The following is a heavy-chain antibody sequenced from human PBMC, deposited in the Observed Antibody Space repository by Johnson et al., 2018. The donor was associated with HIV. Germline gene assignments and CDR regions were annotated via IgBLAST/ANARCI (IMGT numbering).Heavy chain of an antibody. D-gene: IGHD6-19*01. CDR1: GFTFSSYA. V-gene: IGHV3-64*01. Sequence: VQLVESGGGLVQPGGSLRLSCAASGFTFSSYAMLWVRQAPGKGLEFVSAIGSNGGSTYYANSVKGSFTISRDNSKNTLYLQMGSLRAEDMAVYYCARDSEDSSGFGAFDIWGQGTMVTVSS. CDR3: ARDSEDSSGFGAFDI. J-gene: IGHJ3*02. CDR2: IGSNGGST.